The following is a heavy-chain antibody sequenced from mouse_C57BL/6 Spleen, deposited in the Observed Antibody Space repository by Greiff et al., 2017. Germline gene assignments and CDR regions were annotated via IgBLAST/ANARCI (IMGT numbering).Heavy chain of an antibody. CDR3: ARHYGSSPWFAY. CDR2: IYPGSGST. Sequence: VQLQQPGAELVKPGASVKMSCKASGYTFTSYWITWVKQRPGQGLEWIGDIYPGSGSTNYNEQFKSKATLTVDTAYSTAYMQLSSLTSEDSAVYYCARHYGSSPWFAYWGQVTLVTVSA. D-gene: IGHD1-1*01. J-gene: IGHJ3*01. CDR1: GYTFTSYW. V-gene: IGHV1-55*01.